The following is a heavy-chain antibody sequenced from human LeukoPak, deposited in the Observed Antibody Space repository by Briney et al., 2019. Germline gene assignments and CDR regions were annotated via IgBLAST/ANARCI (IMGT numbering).Heavy chain of an antibody. V-gene: IGHV3-30*03. Sequence: PGRSLRLSCAASGFTFSTYGIHWVRQAPGKGLEWVAVISYDGSNKYYADSVKGRFTISRDNSKNTLYLQMSSLRAEDTAVYYCARDQKYQLLYLFDYWGLGTLVTVSS. J-gene: IGHJ4*02. CDR3: ARDQKYQLLYLFDY. CDR1: GFTFSTYG. CDR2: ISYDGSNK. D-gene: IGHD2-2*02.